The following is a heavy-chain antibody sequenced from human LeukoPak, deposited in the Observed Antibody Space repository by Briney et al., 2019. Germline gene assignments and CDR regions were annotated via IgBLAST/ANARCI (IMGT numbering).Heavy chain of an antibody. CDR2: ISGSGGST. CDR3: AKDGLRFLEWSAFDY. D-gene: IGHD3-3*01. CDR1: GFTVSSYG. J-gene: IGHJ4*02. Sequence: GGSLRLFCAASGFTVSSYGMTWVRLAPGKGLEWVSAISGSGGSTYYADSVKGRFTISRDNSKNTLYLQMNSLRAEDTAVYYCAKDGLRFLEWSAFDYWGQGTLVTVSS. V-gene: IGHV3-23*01.